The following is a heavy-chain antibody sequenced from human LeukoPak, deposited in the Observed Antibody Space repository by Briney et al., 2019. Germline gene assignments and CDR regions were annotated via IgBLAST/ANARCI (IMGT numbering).Heavy chain of an antibody. J-gene: IGHJ4*02. V-gene: IGHV3-21*01. CDR3: ARDGEVVVPAAKDY. Sequence: GGSLRLSCAASGFTFSSYSMNWVRQAPGKGLEWVSSISSSSSYIYYADSVKGRFTISRDNAKNSLYLQMNSLRAEGTAVYYCARDGEVVVPAAKDYWGQGTLVTVSS. CDR1: GFTFSSYS. CDR2: ISSSSSYI. D-gene: IGHD2-2*01.